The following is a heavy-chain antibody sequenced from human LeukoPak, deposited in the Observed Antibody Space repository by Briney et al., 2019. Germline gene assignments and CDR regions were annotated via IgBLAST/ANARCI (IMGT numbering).Heavy chain of an antibody. CDR3: ARHIPGLSPYYYYGMDV. V-gene: IGHV4-39*01. Sequence: SETLSLTCTVSGGSISSSSYYWGWIRQPPGKGLEWIGSIYYSGSTYYNPSLKSRVTISVDTSKNQFSLKLSSVTAADTAVYYCARHIPGLSPYYYYGMDVWGQGTTVTVSS. CDR1: GGSISSSSYY. D-gene: IGHD2/OR15-2a*01. J-gene: IGHJ6*02. CDR2: IYYSGST.